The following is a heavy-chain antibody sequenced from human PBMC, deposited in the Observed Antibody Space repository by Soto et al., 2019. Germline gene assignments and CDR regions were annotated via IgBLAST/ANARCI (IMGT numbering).Heavy chain of an antibody. CDR1: GGSISTYY. V-gene: IGHV4-59*01. CDR2: IYYDGST. CDR3: ARDQLSSGLYVWFDP. D-gene: IGHD6-25*01. J-gene: IGHJ5*02. Sequence: PSETLSLTCTVSGGSISTYYWSCILQPTGKGLEWIGYIYYDGSTSYNPSLRSRVTISVDTSKNQFSLILSSVTSADTAVYYCARDQLSSGLYVWFDPWGQGTLVTVSS.